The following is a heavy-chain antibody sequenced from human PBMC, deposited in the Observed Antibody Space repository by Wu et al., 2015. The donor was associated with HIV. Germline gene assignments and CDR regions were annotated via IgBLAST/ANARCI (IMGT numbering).Heavy chain of an antibody. CDR2: ISPLNGKT. J-gene: IGHJ4*02. Sequence: KSSSKYFGYNLNLFGINWVRQAPGQGPEWVAWISPLNGKTNYAKKIQGRVAVTIDTPTDTVYMDLRSLRSDDTAVYYCARDFVGRATVVTPGIFDYWGEGTLVTVSS. CDR3: ARDFVGRATVVTPGIFDY. V-gene: IGHV1-18*01. CDR1: GYNLNLFG. D-gene: IGHD4-23*01.